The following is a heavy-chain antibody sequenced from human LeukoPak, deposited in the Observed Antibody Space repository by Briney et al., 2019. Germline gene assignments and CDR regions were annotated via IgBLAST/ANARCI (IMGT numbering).Heavy chain of an antibody. V-gene: IGHV3-21*01. CDR1: GFTFSSYS. D-gene: IGHD3-9*01. CDR2: ISSSSSYI. Sequence: KPGGSLRLSCAASGFTFSSYSINWVRQAPGKGLEWVSSISSSSSYIYYADSVMGRFTISRDNAKNSLYLQMNSLRAEDTAVYYCARDSYYDILTGYLRYFDYWGQGTLVTVSS. J-gene: IGHJ4*02. CDR3: ARDSYYDILTGYLRYFDY.